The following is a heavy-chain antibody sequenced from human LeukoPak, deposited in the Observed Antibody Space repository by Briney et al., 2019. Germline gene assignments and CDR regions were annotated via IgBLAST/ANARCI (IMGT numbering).Heavy chain of an antibody. Sequence: SVKVSCKASGGTFSSYAISWVRQAPGQGLEWMGGIIPIFGTANYAQKFQGRVTITTDESTSTAYMELSSLRSEDTAVYYCARHTYYYDSSGYSIDYWGQGTLVTVSS. V-gene: IGHV1-69*05. D-gene: IGHD3-22*01. CDR2: IIPIFGTA. J-gene: IGHJ4*02. CDR1: GGTFSSYA. CDR3: ARHTYYYDSSGYSIDY.